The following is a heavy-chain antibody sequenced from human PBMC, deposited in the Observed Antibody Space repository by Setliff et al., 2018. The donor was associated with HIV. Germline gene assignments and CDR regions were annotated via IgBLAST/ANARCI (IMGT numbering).Heavy chain of an antibody. CDR3: ARGLSDYYYESGSFPILGY. CDR1: GGTFNNDA. D-gene: IGHD3-10*01. V-gene: IGHV1-8*02. CDR2: NPNKSNT. Sequence: ASVQVSCKASGGTFNNDAIIWVRQAPGQGLEWMNPNKSNTGYSQKFEGTVTMTRNTSPSTANTEVSSLRSVDTAVYDCARGLSDYYYESGSFPILGYWGQGTLVTVSS. J-gene: IGHJ4*02.